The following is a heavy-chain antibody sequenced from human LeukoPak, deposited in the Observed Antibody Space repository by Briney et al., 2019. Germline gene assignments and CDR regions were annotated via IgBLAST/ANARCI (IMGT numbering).Heavy chain of an antibody. V-gene: IGHV4-59*01. D-gene: IGHD3-16*02. CDR2: IYYSGST. Sequence: PSETLSLTCTVSGGSISSYYWSWIRQPPGKGLEWIGYIYYSGSTNYNPSLKSRVTISVDTSKNQFSLKLSSVTAADTAVYYCARDRDYVWGSYRYNYFDYWGQGTLVTVSS. J-gene: IGHJ4*02. CDR3: ARDRDYVWGSYRYNYFDY. CDR1: GGSISSYY.